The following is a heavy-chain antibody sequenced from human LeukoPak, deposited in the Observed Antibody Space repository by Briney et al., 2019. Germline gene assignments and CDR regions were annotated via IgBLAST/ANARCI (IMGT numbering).Heavy chain of an antibody. CDR1: GFTFRSFA. V-gene: IGHV3-23*01. D-gene: IGHD4-17*01. J-gene: IGHJ5*02. CDR2: ITGNHGAT. Sequence: GGSLRLSCAASGFTFRSFAMTWVRQAPGKGLEWVSSITGNHGATYNIDSVKGRFTISRDNSQNTLYLQMNSLRAEDTAAYYCTKDPNGDYVGAFDPWGQGTLVTVSS. CDR3: TKDPNGDYVGAFDP.